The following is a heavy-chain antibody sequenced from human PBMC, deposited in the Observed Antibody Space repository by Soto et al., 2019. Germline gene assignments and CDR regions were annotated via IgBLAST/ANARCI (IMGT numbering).Heavy chain of an antibody. Sequence: SETLSLTCTVSGGSISSYYWSWIRQPPGKGLEWIGYIYYSGSTNYNPSLKSRVTISVDTSKNQFSLKLSSVTAADTAVYYCARDSSGWDYWGQGTLVTVSS. V-gene: IGHV4-59*01. J-gene: IGHJ4*02. CDR3: ARDSSGWDY. D-gene: IGHD6-19*01. CDR2: IYYSGST. CDR1: GGSISSYY.